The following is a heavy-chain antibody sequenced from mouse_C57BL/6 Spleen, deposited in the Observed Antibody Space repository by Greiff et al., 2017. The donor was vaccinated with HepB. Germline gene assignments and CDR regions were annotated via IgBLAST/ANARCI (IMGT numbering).Heavy chain of an antibody. CDR1: GFTFSSYT. Sequence: EVKLMESGGGLVKPGGSLKLSCAASGFTFSSYTMSWVRQTPEKGLEWVGTISGGGGKTNYPDRVKGRFTISRDNAKTTLYLQMSSLRSEDTALYYCAGRGPYDYDKYFDVWGTGTTVTVSS. J-gene: IGHJ1*03. D-gene: IGHD2-4*01. CDR2: ISGGGGKT. V-gene: IGHV5-9*01. CDR3: AGRGPYDYDKYFDV.